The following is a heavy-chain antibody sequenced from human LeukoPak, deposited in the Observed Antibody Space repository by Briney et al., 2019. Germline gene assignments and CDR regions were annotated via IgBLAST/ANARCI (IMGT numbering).Heavy chain of an antibody. CDR2: IKNDGSER. V-gene: IGHV3-7*01. Sequence: SGGSLRLSCAASGFVFRNYFMSWVRQAPGKGLEWVASIKNDGSERYYVDSVRGRYTISRDNTKNSLFLQMSSLRAEDTAVYYCAKYPRDYSNYYLDYWGQGTLVTVSS. D-gene: IGHD4-11*01. CDR1: GFVFRNYF. J-gene: IGHJ4*02. CDR3: AKYPRDYSNYYLDY.